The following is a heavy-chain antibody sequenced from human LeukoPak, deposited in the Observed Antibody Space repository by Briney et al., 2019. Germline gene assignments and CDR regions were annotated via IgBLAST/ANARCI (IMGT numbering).Heavy chain of an antibody. CDR2: INHSGST. V-gene: IGHV4-34*01. CDR1: GGSFSGYY. CDR3: ARDSAMILDAFDI. Sequence: KASETLSLTCAVYGGSFSGYYWSWIRQPPGKGLEWIGEINHSGSTNYNPSLKSRVTISVDTSKNQFSLKLSSVTAADTAVYYCARDSAMILDAFDIWGQGTMVTVSS. J-gene: IGHJ3*02. D-gene: IGHD3-22*01.